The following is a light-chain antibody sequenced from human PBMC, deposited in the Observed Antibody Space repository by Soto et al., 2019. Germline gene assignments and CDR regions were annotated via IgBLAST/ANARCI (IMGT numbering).Light chain of an antibody. Sequence: ETVLTQSPGTVSLYPGERATLSCTTSQTVNSAYLAWYQQKPGQAPRLHIYGVFNRATGIPDRFSGSGSGTYFTLTISGLEPEDSAVYYCQHYDGSPRTFGQGTNLEI. CDR3: QHYDGSPRT. J-gene: IGKJ2*01. CDR2: GVF. V-gene: IGKV3-20*01. CDR1: QTVNSAY.